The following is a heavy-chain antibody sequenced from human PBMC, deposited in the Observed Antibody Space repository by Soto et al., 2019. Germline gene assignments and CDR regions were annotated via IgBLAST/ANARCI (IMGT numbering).Heavy chain of an antibody. CDR2: ISYDGSNK. V-gene: IGHV3-30*18. D-gene: IGHD3-10*01. CDR1: GFTFSSYG. J-gene: IGHJ4*02. CDR3: ANAVRVDY. Sequence: QVQLVESGGGVVQPGRSLRLSCAASGFTFSSYGMHWVRQAPGKGLEWVAVISYDGSNKYYADSVKGRFTISRDNSKNTLYLQMNSLRAEDTAVYYRANAVRVDYWGQGTLVTVSS.